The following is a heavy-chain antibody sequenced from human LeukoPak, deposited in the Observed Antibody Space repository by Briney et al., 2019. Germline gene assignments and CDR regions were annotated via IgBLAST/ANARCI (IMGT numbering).Heavy chain of an antibody. D-gene: IGHD3-22*01. Sequence: SVKVSCKASGGTFSSYAISWVRQAPGQGLEWMGGIIPIFGTANYAQKFQGRVTITADESTSTAYMELSSLRSEDTAVYYCARVREYYDRQAFDIWGQGTMVTVSS. V-gene: IGHV1-69*13. CDR2: IIPIFGTA. J-gene: IGHJ3*02. CDR1: GGTFSSYA. CDR3: ARVREYYDRQAFDI.